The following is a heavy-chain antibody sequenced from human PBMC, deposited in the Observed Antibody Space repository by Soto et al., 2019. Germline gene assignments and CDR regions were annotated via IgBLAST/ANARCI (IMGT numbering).Heavy chain of an antibody. CDR1: GFTFTSSA. D-gene: IGHD5-12*01. CDR2: IVVGSGNT. J-gene: IGHJ4*02. Sequence: GASVKVSCKSSGFTFTSSAMQWVRQARGQRLEWIGWIVVGSGNTNYAQKFQERVTITRDMSTSTAYMELSSLRSEDTAVYYCAAGPVATTDRPFDYWGQGTLVTVSS. V-gene: IGHV1-58*02. CDR3: AAGPVATTDRPFDY.